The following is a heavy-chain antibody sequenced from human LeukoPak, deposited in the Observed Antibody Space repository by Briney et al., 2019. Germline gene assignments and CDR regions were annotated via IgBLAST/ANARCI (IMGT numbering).Heavy chain of an antibody. Sequence: GGSLRLSCAASGFTFSIYGMSWVRQAPGKGLDWVSSMSDSGGATYYADSVKGWFTISRDNSKNTLYLQMNSLRAEDTAVYYCAKDVGSSSFWYFDLWGRGTLVTVSS. CDR1: GFTFSIYG. CDR2: MSDSGGAT. V-gene: IGHV3-23*01. D-gene: IGHD6-6*01. J-gene: IGHJ2*01. CDR3: AKDVGSSSFWYFDL.